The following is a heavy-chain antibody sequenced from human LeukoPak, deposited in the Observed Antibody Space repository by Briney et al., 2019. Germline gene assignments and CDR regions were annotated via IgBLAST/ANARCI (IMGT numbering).Heavy chain of an antibody. CDR2: IRFDGSHI. D-gene: IGHD4-23*01. J-gene: IGHJ6*03. CDR1: EFTFSSYG. V-gene: IGHV3-30*02. CDR3: ASDYGGNYYYFMDV. Sequence: GGSLRLSCAASEFTFSSYGMHWVRQAPGKGLEWVAFIRFDGSHIYYADSVKGRFTISRDNSKNTLSLQMNSLRPEDTAVYYCASDYGGNYYYFMDVWGKGTTVTISS.